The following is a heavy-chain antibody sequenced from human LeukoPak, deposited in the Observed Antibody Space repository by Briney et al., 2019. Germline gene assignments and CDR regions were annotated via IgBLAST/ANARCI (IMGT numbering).Heavy chain of an antibody. J-gene: IGHJ4*02. V-gene: IGHV1-18*01. Sequence: ASVKVSCKASGYTFTSYGISWVRQAPGQGLEWMGWISAYNGNTNYAQKLQGRVTMTRDTSISTAYMELSRLRSDDTAVYYCARDLGDSSSATFDYWGQGTLVTVSS. CDR3: ARDLGDSSSATFDY. CDR2: ISAYNGNT. D-gene: IGHD6-6*01. CDR1: GYTFTSYG.